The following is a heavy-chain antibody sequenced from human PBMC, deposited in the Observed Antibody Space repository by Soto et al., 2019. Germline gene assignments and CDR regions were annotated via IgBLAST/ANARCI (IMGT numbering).Heavy chain of an antibody. CDR2: ISAYNGNT. Sequence: ASVHVSCMASGYTFTSYGISWVRQAPGQGLEWMGWISAYNGNTNYAQKLQGRVTMTTDTSTSTAYMELRSLRSEDTAVYYCARATHEYSYGTRPPFYYYYGMDVWGQGTTVTVS. D-gene: IGHD5-18*01. J-gene: IGHJ6*02. CDR3: ARATHEYSYGTRPPFYYYYGMDV. CDR1: GYTFTSYG. V-gene: IGHV1-18*04.